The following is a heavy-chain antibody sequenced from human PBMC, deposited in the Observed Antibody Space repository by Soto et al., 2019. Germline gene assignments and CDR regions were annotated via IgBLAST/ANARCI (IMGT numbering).Heavy chain of an antibody. CDR1: GFTFSSYA. V-gene: IGHV3-23*01. Sequence: GGSRRLSSAAYGFTFSSYAMSWVRQAPGKGLEWVSTISGSGGGTYYADSMKGRFTISRDNSKNTLYLQMYSLRVEDTAVYYCARESDHWGQGTLVTVSS. J-gene: IGHJ4*02. CDR2: ISGSGGGT. CDR3: ARESDH.